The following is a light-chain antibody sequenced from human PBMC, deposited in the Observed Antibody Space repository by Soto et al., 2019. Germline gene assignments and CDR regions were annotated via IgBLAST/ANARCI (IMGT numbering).Light chain of an antibody. J-gene: IGLJ7*01. CDR1: SSDVGGYNY. V-gene: IGLV2-14*01. CDR3: SSYTSSNTWV. Sequence: QSALTQPASVSGSPGQSITISCTGTSSDVGGYNYVSWYQQHPGKAPKLMIYEVSNRPSGVSHRFSGSKSGNTASLTISGLQAEDEADYYCSSYTSSNTWVFGGGTQLTVL. CDR2: EVS.